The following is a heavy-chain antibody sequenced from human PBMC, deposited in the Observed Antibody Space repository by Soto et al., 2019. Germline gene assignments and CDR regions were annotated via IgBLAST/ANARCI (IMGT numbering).Heavy chain of an antibody. V-gene: IGHV1-18*01. J-gene: IGHJ4*02. D-gene: IGHD3-16*02. CDR3: ARGPKRGELSIPRNY. CDR2: ISAYNGNT. CDR1: GYTFTGYG. Sequence: ASVKVSCKASGYTFTGYGISWVRQAPGQGLEWMGWISAYNGNTNYAQKLQGRVTMTTDTSTSTAYMELRSLRSDDTAVYYCARGPKRGELSIPRNYWGQGTLVTVSS.